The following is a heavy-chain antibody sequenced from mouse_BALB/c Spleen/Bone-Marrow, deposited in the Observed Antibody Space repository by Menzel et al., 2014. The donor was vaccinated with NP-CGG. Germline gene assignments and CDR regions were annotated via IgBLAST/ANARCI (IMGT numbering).Heavy chain of an antibody. J-gene: IGHJ2*01. Sequence: EVMLVESGGGLVQPGGSRKLSCAASGFTFSSFGMHWVRQAPEKGLEWVAYISSDSSPIFYADTVKGRFTISRDNPKNTLFLQMTRIRAEDTAMYYCTREGNWEDFDYWGQGTTLTVSS. D-gene: IGHD4-1*01. V-gene: IGHV5-17*02. CDR2: ISSDSSPI. CDR1: GFTFSSFG. CDR3: TREGNWEDFDY.